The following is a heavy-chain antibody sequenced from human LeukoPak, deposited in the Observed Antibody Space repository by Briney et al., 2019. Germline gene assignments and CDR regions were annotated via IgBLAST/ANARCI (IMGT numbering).Heavy chain of an antibody. CDR1: GYTFTSYG. CDR2: ISAYNGNT. CDR3: ARDREWYYDFWSGYSYYYGMDV. D-gene: IGHD3-3*01. V-gene: IGHV1-18*01. J-gene: IGHJ6*02. Sequence: ASVKVSCKASGYTFTSYGISWVRQAPGQGLEWMGWISAYNGNTNYAQKLQGRVTMTTDTSTNTAYMELRSLRSDDTAVYYCARDREWYYDFWSGYSYYYGMDVWGQGTTVTVSS.